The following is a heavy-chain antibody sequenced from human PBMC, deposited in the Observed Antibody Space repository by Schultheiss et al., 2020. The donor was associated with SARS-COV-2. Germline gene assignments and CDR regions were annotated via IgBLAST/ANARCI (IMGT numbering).Heavy chain of an antibody. Sequence: SQTLSLTCTVSGGSISSYYWSWIRQPAGKGLEWIGRIYTSGSTNYNPSLKSRVTISVDTSKNQFSLKLSSVTAADTAVYYCARGQYSSGWLPFDPWGQGTLVTVSS. V-gene: IGHV4-4*07. CDR2: IYTSGST. CDR1: GGSISSYY. J-gene: IGHJ5*02. D-gene: IGHD6-19*01. CDR3: ARGQYSSGWLPFDP.